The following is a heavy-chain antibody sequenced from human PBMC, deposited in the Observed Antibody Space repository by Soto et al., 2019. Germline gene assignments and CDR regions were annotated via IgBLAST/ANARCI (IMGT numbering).Heavy chain of an antibody. CDR2: ISYDGSNK. Sequence: PGGSLRLSCAASGFTFSSYAMHWVRQAPGKGLEWVAVISYDGSNKYYADSVKGRFTISRDNSKNTLYPQMNSLRAEDTAVYYCAAPDYSSPALQYWGQGTLVTVSS. CDR3: AAPDYSSPALQY. J-gene: IGHJ4*02. V-gene: IGHV3-30-3*01. D-gene: IGHD4-4*01. CDR1: GFTFSSYA.